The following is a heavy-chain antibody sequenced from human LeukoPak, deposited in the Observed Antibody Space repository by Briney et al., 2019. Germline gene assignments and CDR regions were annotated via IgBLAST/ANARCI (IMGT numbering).Heavy chain of an antibody. V-gene: IGHV7-4-1*02. D-gene: IGHD3-22*01. CDR3: ARDSRWTRYYCDSSGTAEY. CDR1: GYTFTSYA. Sequence: GASVKVSCKASGYTFTSYAMNWVRQAPGQGLELMGWINTNTGNPTYTQGFTGRFVFSLDTSVSTAYLQISSLKAEDTAVYYCARDSRWTRYYCDSSGTAEYWGQGTRVTVSS. CDR2: INTNTGNP. J-gene: IGHJ4*02.